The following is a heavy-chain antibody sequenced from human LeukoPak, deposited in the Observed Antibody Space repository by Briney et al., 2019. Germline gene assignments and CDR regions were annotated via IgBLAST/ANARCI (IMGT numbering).Heavy chain of an antibody. Sequence: GASVKVSCKASGYIFSIYGITWVRQAPGQGLEWMGFISADNGNTNYAQKFQGRVTMTTDTSTSTAYMELRSLRADDTAVYYCARCGATVTMFFDYWGQGTLVTVSS. CDR2: ISADNGNT. CDR3: ARCGATVTMFFDY. D-gene: IGHD4-17*01. J-gene: IGHJ4*02. V-gene: IGHV1-18*01. CDR1: GYIFSIYG.